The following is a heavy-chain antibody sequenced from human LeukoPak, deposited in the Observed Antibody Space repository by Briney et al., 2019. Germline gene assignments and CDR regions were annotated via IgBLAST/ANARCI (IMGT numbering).Heavy chain of an antibody. CDR1: GGSISSYY. CDR3: ARGDYSGYDFGY. CDR2: IYCSGST. J-gene: IGHJ4*02. Sequence: SETLSLTCTVSGGSISSYYWSWIRQPPGKGLEWIGYIYCSGSTNYNPSLKSRVTISVDTSKNQFSLKLSSVTAADTAVYYCARGDYSGYDFGYWGQGTLVTVSS. V-gene: IGHV4-59*01. D-gene: IGHD5-12*01.